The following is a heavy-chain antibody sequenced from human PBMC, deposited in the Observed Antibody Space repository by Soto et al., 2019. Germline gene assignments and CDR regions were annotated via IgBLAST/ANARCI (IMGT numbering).Heavy chain of an antibody. CDR1: GLTFSSYA. D-gene: IGHD2-15*01. J-gene: IGHJ5*02. CDR3: AKGGGCSGGSCHLNWFDP. CDR2: ISGSGGST. V-gene: IGHV3-23*01. Sequence: EVQLLESGGGLVQPGGSLRLSCAASGLTFSSYAMNWVRQAPGKGLEWVSGISGSGGSTYDADSVKGRFTISRDNSKSTLYLQMNSLRAEDTAVYYCAKGGGCSGGSCHLNWFDPWGQGTLVTVSS.